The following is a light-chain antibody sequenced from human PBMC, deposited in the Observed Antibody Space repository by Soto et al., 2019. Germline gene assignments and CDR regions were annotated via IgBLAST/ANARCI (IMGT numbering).Light chain of an antibody. Sequence: HSVLTQPPSASGTPGQRVTISCSRSSSNIGSNYVYWYQQLPGTAPKLLIYRNNQRPSGVPDRFSGSKSGTSASLAISGLRSEDEADYYCAAWDDSLSADVVFGGGTKVTVL. CDR3: AAWDDSLSADVV. CDR1: SSNIGSNY. CDR2: RNN. J-gene: IGLJ2*01. V-gene: IGLV1-47*01.